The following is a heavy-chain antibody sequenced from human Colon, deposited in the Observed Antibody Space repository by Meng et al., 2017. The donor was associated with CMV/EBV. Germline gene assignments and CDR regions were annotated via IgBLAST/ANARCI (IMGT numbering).Heavy chain of an antibody. D-gene: IGHD5-24*01. V-gene: IGHV1-2*02. CDR2: LNPDSGDT. CDR3: ASDRPHRGNLKKGAFDV. Sequence: ASVKVSCKASGYIFSNYYIHWVRQAPGQGLEWMGWLNPDSGDTIYAQHFQGRVTMTGDTSTDTAYMELSSLRSDDTAVYFCASDRPHRGNLKKGAFDVWGRGTTVTVSS. J-gene: IGHJ3*01. CDR1: GYIFSNYY.